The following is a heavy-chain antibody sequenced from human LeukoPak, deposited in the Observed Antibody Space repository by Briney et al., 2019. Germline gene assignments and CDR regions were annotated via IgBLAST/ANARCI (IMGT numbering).Heavy chain of an antibody. V-gene: IGHV4-59*01. Sequence: SETLSLTCTVSGGSISSYYWSWLRQPPGKGLEWIGYIYYSGSTNYNPSLKSRVTISVDTSKNQFSLKLSSVTAADTAVYYCARVVPAAIVYNYYYMDVWGKGTTVTVSS. J-gene: IGHJ6*03. CDR2: IYYSGST. D-gene: IGHD2-2*02. CDR3: ARVVPAAIVYNYYYMDV. CDR1: GGSISSYY.